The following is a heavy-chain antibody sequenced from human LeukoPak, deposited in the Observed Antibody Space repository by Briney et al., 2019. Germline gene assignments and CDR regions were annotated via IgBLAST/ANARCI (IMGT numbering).Heavy chain of an antibody. V-gene: IGHV3-30*18. D-gene: IGHD1-14*01. CDR3: AKADRTSYYFDY. J-gene: IGHJ4*02. CDR2: ISYDGSNK. CDR1: GFTFSSYG. Sequence: PGRSLRLSCAASGFTFSSYGMHWVRQAPGKGLEWVAVISYDGSNKYYADSVKGRFTISRDNSKNTLYLQMNSLRAEDTAVYYCAKADRTSYYFDYWGQGTLVTVSS.